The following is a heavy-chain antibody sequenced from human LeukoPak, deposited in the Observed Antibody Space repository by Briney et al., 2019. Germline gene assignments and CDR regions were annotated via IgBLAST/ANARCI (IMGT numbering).Heavy chain of an antibody. CDR1: GLPFSTYG. CDR3: ANHRSAFEF. CDR2: ISGSATGHIT. Sequence: GGSLRLSCAASGLPFSTYGMSWVRQSPGKGLEWVSAISGSATGHITNYADSVKGRFTLSRDNDKNTLYLQMNSLRVEDTAVYYCANHRSAFEFWGHGTLVTVSS. J-gene: IGHJ5*01. V-gene: IGHV3-23*01.